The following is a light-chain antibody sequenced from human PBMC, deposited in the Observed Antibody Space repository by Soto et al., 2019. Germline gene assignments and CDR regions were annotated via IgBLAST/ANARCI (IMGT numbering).Light chain of an antibody. CDR3: QQYDKWPRT. J-gene: IGKJ1*01. CDR2: GAS. Sequence: EIAMTQSQVTLSVSPGERATLSCRASQSVSSNLAWYQQKPGQAPRLLIYGASTRATGIPARFSGSGSGTEFTLTISSLQSEDFAVYYCQQYDKWPRTFGQGTKVDIK. CDR1: QSVSSN. V-gene: IGKV3-15*01.